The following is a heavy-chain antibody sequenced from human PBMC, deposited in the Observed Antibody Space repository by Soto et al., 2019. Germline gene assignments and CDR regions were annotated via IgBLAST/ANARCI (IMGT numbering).Heavy chain of an antibody. CDR1: GFTFSSYS. CDR2: ISSSSYI. CDR3: ARERDYYGSGSYYEFDP. V-gene: IGHV3-21*01. Sequence: GGSLRLSCADSGFTFSSYSINWGRQAPGKGLEWVSSISSSSYIYYADSVKGRFTISRDNAKNSLYLQMNSLRAEDTAVYYCARERDYYGSGSYYEFDPWGQGTLVTVSS. D-gene: IGHD3-10*01. J-gene: IGHJ5*02.